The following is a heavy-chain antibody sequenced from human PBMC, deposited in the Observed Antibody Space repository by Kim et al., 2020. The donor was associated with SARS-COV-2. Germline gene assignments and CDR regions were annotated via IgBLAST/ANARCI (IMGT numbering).Heavy chain of an antibody. CDR1: GGSISSGGYY. CDR2: IYYSGST. V-gene: IGHV4-31*03. D-gene: IGHD1-26*01. CDR3: ARWSGSGYYYYGMDV. Sequence: SETLSLTCTVSGGSISSGGYYWSWIRQHPGKGLEWIGYIYYSGSTYYNPSLKSRVTISVDTSKNQFSLKLSSVTAADTAVYYCARWSGSGYYYYGMDVWGQGTTVTVSS. J-gene: IGHJ6*02.